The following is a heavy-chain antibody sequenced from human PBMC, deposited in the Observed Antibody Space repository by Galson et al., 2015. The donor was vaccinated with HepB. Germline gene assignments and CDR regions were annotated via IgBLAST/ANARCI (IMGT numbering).Heavy chain of an antibody. CDR3: AKDLDIVATNDASDI. Sequence: SLRLSCAASGFTFSKYAMTWVRQAPGKGLEWVPGISGSGTITYYADSVKGRFTISRDNSKKTLYLQMNSLRAEDTAVYYCAKDLDIVATNDASDIWGQGTMVTVSS. V-gene: IGHV3-23*01. J-gene: IGHJ3*02. CDR1: GFTFSKYA. CDR2: ISGSGTIT. D-gene: IGHD5-12*01.